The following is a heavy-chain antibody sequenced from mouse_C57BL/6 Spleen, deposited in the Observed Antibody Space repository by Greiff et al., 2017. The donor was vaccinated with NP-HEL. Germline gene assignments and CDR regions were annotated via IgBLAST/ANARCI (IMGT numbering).Heavy chain of an antibody. CDR2: FYPGVGDT. J-gene: IGHJ4*01. Sequence: LVESGAELVKPGASVKLSCKASGYAFSSYWLNWVKQRPGKGLEWIGQFYPGVGDTNSNGKFKGKAPLTSEKSSSTAYMQLISLTSEDSAVYFGARDDYDGLYYAMDYWGQGTSVTVSS. CDR1: GYAFSSYW. D-gene: IGHD2-4*01. CDR3: ARDDYDGLYYAMDY. V-gene: IGHV1-80*01.